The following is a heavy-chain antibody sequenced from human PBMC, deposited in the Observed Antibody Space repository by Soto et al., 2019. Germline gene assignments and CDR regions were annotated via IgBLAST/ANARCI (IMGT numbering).Heavy chain of an antibody. Sequence: ASVKVSCKASGYTFTSYYMHWVRQAPGQGLEWMGIINPSGGSTSYAQKFQGRVTMTRDTSTSTVYMELSSLRSEDTAVYYCARDPVLRYFDWSHLYDAFDIWGQGTMVTVSS. CDR2: INPSGGST. D-gene: IGHD3-9*01. CDR1: GYTFTSYY. J-gene: IGHJ3*02. CDR3: ARDPVLRYFDWSHLYDAFDI. V-gene: IGHV1-46*03.